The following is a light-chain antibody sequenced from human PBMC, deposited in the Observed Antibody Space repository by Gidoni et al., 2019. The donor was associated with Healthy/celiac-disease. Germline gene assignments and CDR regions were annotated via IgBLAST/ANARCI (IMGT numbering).Light chain of an antibody. CDR2: DAS. CDR3: QQYDNLFT. Sequence: DIQMTQSPSSLSASVGDRVTITCQASQDISNYLNWYQQKPGKAPKLLIYDASNLETGVQSRFSGSGSGTDFTFTISSLQPEDIETYYCQQYDNLFTFGPGTKVDIK. V-gene: IGKV1-33*01. J-gene: IGKJ3*01. CDR1: QDISNY.